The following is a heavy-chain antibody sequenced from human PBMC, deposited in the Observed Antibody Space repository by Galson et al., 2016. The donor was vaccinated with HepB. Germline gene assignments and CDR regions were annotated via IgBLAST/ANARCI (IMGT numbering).Heavy chain of an antibody. CDR1: GYTLSRYY. CDR3: ARDPSYYSGMDV. J-gene: IGHJ6*02. V-gene: IGHV3-74*01. CDR2: INRDESST. Sequence: FLRPFCAAAGYTLSRYYMPAVRQAPGKGLVWISRINRDESSTSYADYVKGRFTISRDNAKNTLYLQMNSLRAEDTAVYYCARDPSYYSGMDVWGQGTTVTVSS.